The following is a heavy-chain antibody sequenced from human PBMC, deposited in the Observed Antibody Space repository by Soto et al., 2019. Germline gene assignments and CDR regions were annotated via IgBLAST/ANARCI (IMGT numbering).Heavy chain of an antibody. D-gene: IGHD2-15*01. Sequence: GGSLRLSCAASGFTVSSNYMSWVRQAPGKGLEWVSVIYSGGSTYYADSVKGRFTISRDNSKNTLYLQMNSLRAEDTAVYYCARGGNRYCSGGSCYGNDAFDIWGQGTMVTVSS. J-gene: IGHJ3*02. CDR2: IYSGGST. CDR1: GFTVSSNY. CDR3: ARGGNRYCSGGSCYGNDAFDI. V-gene: IGHV3-66*01.